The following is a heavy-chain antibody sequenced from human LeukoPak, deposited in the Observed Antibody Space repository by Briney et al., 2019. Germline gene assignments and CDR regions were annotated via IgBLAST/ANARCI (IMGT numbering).Heavy chain of an antibody. D-gene: IGHD3-3*01. CDR3: ARVLRFLEWAPLGY. V-gene: IGHV3-30-3*01. CDR2: ISYDGSNK. Sequence: GGSLRLSCAASGFTFSSYAMHWVRQAPGKGLEWVAVISYDGSNKYYADSVKGRFTISRDNSKNTLYLQMNSLRAEDTAAYYCARVLRFLEWAPLGYWGQGTLVTVSS. CDR1: GFTFSSYA. J-gene: IGHJ4*02.